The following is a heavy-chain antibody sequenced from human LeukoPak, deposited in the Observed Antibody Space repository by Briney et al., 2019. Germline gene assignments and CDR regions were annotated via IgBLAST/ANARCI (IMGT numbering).Heavy chain of an antibody. V-gene: IGHV5-51*01. CDR1: AYSFANYW. Sequence: GESLKISCKGFAYSFANYWIGWVRQKPGKGLEWMGIIYPGDSDTRYSPSFQGQVTISADKSISTAYLQWSSLKASDTAMYYCARQGLHTSFDYWGQGTLVTVSS. CDR3: ARQGLHTSFDY. D-gene: IGHD5-24*01. CDR2: IYPGDSDT. J-gene: IGHJ4*02.